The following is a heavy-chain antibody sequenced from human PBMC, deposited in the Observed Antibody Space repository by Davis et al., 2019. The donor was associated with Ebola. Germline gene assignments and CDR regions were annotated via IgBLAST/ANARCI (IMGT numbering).Heavy chain of an antibody. J-gene: IGHJ4*02. CDR1: GFPFRRHD. Sequence: SLNLPCAASGFPFRRHDMHWVRQATGKGLELVSAIGTAGDTYYSGSVKGRFTISRENAKKSLYLQRNSLRAGDTAVYYCARAAFGTLFYDFWGQGTLVTVSS. D-gene: IGHD3-16*01. CDR3: ARAAFGTLFYDF. V-gene: IGHV3-13*01. CDR2: IGTAGDT.